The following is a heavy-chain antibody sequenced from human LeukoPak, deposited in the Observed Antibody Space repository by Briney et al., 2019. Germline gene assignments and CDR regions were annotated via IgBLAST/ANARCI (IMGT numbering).Heavy chain of an antibody. CDR2: VNPSGGRT. CDR1: GYTFTSYY. V-gene: IGHV1-46*01. D-gene: IGHD5-18*01. J-gene: IGHJ6*02. CDR3: ARVNSYGYYYYYGMDG. Sequence: ASVTVSCKASGYTFTSYYIHWVRQAPGQGLEWMGVVNPSGGRTTYAQKFQGRVTMTRDTSTSTVYMELSSLRSDDTAVYYCARVNSYGYYYYYGMDGWGQGTTVNGSS.